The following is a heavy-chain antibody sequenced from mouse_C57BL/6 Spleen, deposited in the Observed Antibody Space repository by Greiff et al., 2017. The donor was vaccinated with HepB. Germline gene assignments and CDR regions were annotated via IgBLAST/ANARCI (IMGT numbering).Heavy chain of an antibody. CDR2: INPNYGTT. J-gene: IGHJ4*01. CDR3: ARERLRQDYAMDY. Sequence: EVQLQQSGPELVKPGASVKISCKASGYSFTDYNMNWVKQSNGKSLEWIGVINPNYGTTSYNQKFKGKATLTVDQSSSTAYMQLNSLTSEDSAVYCCARERLRQDYAMDYWCQGTSVTVSS. V-gene: IGHV1-39*01. CDR1: GYSFTDYN. D-gene: IGHD2-4*01.